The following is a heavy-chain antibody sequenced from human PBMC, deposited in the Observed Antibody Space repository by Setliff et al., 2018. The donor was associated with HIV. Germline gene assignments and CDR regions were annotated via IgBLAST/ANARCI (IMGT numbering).Heavy chain of an antibody. CDR3: VRGFGSLDP. Sequence: SETLSLTCSVSGGSIRSGGYYWSWIRQLPGKGLEWIGYIYYSGSTYYNPSLKSRVTISVDMSKNQFSLKLNSVTAADTATYYCVRGFGSLDPWGKGTLVTVSS. CDR1: GGSIRSGGYY. D-gene: IGHD1-26*01. V-gene: IGHV4-31*03. J-gene: IGHJ5*02. CDR2: IYYSGST.